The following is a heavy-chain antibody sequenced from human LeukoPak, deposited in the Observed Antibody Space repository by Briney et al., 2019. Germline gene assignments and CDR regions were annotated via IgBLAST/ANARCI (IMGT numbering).Heavy chain of an antibody. V-gene: IGHV1-2*04. D-gene: IGHD3-22*01. CDR1: GYTFTGCY. CDR3: AREKDSSGYSNWFDP. Sequence: ASVKVSCKASGYTFTGCYMHWVRQAPGQGLEWMGWINPNSGGTNYAQKFQGWVTMTRDTSISTAYMELSRLRSDDTAVYYCAREKDSSGYSNWFDPWGQGTLVTVSS. CDR2: INPNSGGT. J-gene: IGHJ5*02.